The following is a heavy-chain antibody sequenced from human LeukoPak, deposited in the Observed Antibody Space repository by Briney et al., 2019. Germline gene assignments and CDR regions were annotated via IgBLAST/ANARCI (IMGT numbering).Heavy chain of an antibody. Sequence: GGSLRLSCAASGFTFSSYSMNWVRQAPGKGLEWVSSISSSSSYIYYADSVKGRFTISRDNAKNSLYLQMNSLRAEDTAVYYCARSMGSGWLRGYFHLWGRGTLVTVSS. D-gene: IGHD6-19*01. CDR2: ISSSSSYI. J-gene: IGHJ2*01. CDR3: ARSMGSGWLRGYFHL. CDR1: GFTFSSYS. V-gene: IGHV3-21*01.